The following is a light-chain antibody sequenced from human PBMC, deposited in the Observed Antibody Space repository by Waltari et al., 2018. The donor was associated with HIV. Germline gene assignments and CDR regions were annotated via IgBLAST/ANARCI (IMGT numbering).Light chain of an antibody. J-gene: IGLJ2*01. CDR3: CSYGSGSTLV. CDR2: EAT. V-gene: IGLV2-23*01. Sequence: QSGLTQPASVSGSPGQSITISCTGTSSDVGGFNLVSWYQQLPGKAPELMIYEATKRPSGVSHRFSGSKSGNTASLTISGLQAEDEAHYFCCSYGSGSTLVFGGGTKLTVL. CDR1: SSDVGGFNL.